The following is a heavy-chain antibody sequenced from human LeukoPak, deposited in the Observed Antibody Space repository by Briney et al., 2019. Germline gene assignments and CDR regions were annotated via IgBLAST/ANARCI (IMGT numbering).Heavy chain of an antibody. CDR2: IYYSGST. J-gene: IGHJ5*02. CDR3: ARSTRSWFDP. CDR1: GGSITTYY. V-gene: IGHV4-59*01. D-gene: IGHD3-10*01. Sequence: PSETLSLTCTVSGGSITTYYWSWIRQPPGKGLEWIGYIYYSGSTNYNPSLKSRVTISVDTSNSQFSLKLSSVTAADTAVYYCARSTRSWFDPWGQGTLVTVSP.